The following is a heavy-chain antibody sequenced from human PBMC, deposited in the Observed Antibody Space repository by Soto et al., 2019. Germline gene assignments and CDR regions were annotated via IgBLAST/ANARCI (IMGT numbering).Heavy chain of an antibody. CDR3: AHGGDGANFGAVY. V-gene: IGHV1-69*01. CDR1: GGGNLRDYR. Sequence: QVQLVQSGAEVKEPGSSVKVSCKASGGGNLRDYRTTWVRRAPGQGLEWMGGIIPKLGSSNSAPNFQGRVTITADESTNTVYRELRSLRSDDTAVYYCAHGGDGANFGAVYWGQGTPVTVSS. D-gene: IGHD2-21*01. J-gene: IGHJ4*02. CDR2: IIPKLGSS.